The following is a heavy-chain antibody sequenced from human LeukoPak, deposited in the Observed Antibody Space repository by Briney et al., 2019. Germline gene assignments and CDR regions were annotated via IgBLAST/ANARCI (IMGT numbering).Heavy chain of an antibody. CDR3: ARVKDVVVPAAGAFDI. Sequence: ASVKVSCKASGYTFTSYDINWVRQATGQGLEWMGWMNPNSGNTGYAQKLQGRVTMTTDTSTSTAYMELRSLRSDDTAVYYCARVKDVVVPAAGAFDIWGQGTMVTVSS. CDR2: MNPNSGNT. V-gene: IGHV1-8*01. D-gene: IGHD2-2*01. J-gene: IGHJ3*02. CDR1: GYTFTSYD.